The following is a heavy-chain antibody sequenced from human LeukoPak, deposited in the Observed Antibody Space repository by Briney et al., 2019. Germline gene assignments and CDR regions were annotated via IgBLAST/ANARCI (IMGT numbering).Heavy chain of an antibody. CDR2: ISSNGGST. Sequence: PGGSLRLSCAASGFTFSSYAMHWVRQAPGKGLEYVSAISSNGGSTYYANSVKGRFTISRDNSKNTLYLQMGSLRAEVMAVYYCAREDSSGWYYFDYWGQGTLVTVSS. CDR3: AREDSSGWYYFDY. D-gene: IGHD6-19*01. V-gene: IGHV3-64*01. J-gene: IGHJ4*02. CDR1: GFTFSSYA.